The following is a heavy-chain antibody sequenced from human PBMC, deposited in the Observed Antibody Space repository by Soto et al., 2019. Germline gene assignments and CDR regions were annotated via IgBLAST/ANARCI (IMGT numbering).Heavy chain of an antibody. J-gene: IGHJ6*02. D-gene: IGHD2-2*01. CDR1: GGTFSSYA. CDR2: IIPIFGTA. Sequence: VKVSCKASGGTFSSYAISWVRQAPGQGLEWMGGIIPIFGTANYAQKFQGRVTITADESTSTAYMELSSLRSEDTAVYYCAGCSIVVVPAAIYYYYGMDVWGQGTTVTVSS. CDR3: AGCSIVVVPAAIYYYYGMDV. V-gene: IGHV1-69*01.